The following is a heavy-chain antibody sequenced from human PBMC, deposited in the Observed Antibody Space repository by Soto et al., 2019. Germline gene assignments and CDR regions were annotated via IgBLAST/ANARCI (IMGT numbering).Heavy chain of an antibody. J-gene: IGHJ4*02. V-gene: IGHV3-33*01. D-gene: IGHD5-18*01. CDR1: GFTFSSYG. CDR3: ARSWIHLWFSSGFDY. Sequence: QVQLVESGGGVVPPGRSLRLSCAASGFTFSSYGMHWVRQAPGKGLEWVAVIWYDGSNKYYADSVKGRFTISRDNSKNTLYLQMNGLRAEDTAVYYCARSWIHLWFSSGFDYWGQGTLVTVSS. CDR2: IWYDGSNK.